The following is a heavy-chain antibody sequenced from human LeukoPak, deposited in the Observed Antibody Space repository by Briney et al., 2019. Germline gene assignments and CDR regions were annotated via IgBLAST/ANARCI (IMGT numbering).Heavy chain of an antibody. Sequence: PGGSLRLSCAASGFTFSSYSMSWVRQAPGKGLEWVSSISSSSSYIYYADSVKGRFTISRDNAKNSLYLQMNSLRAADTAVYYCARDVDIVATIPTHFDYWGQGTLVTVSS. D-gene: IGHD5-12*01. CDR2: ISSSSSYI. CDR1: GFTFSSYS. J-gene: IGHJ4*02. V-gene: IGHV3-21*01. CDR3: ARDVDIVATIPTHFDY.